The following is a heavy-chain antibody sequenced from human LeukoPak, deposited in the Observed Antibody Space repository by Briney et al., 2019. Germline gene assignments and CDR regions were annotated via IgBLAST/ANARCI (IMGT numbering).Heavy chain of an antibody. CDR3: ARDPIVGATTWFDP. J-gene: IGHJ5*02. CDR2: INAGNGNT. V-gene: IGHV1-3*01. D-gene: IGHD1-26*01. CDR1: GYTFTSYA. Sequence: ASVKVSCKASGYTFTSYAMHWVRQAPGQRLEWMGWINAGNGNTKYSQKFQGRVTITRDTSASTAYMELSSLRSEDTAVYYCARDPIVGATTWFDPWGQGTLVTVSS.